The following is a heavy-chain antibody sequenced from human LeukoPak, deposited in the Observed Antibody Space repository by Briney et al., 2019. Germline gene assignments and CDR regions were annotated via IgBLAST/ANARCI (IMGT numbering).Heavy chain of an antibody. Sequence: TGGSLRLSCAASGFTLSTYSMYWVRQAPGEELEWVSSISSTTNYKFYANSVKGRFTISRDNAKNSLFLQMNSLRAEDTAVYYCARSSSIQLSELDYWGQGTQVTVSS. CDR1: GFTLSTYS. V-gene: IGHV3-21*01. J-gene: IGHJ4*02. CDR2: ISSTTNYK. D-gene: IGHD5-18*01. CDR3: ARSSSIQLSELDY.